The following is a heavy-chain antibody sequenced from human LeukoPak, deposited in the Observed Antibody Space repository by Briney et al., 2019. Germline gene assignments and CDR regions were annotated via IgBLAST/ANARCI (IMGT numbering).Heavy chain of an antibody. CDR3: AKAPITMVRGVIDY. CDR1: GFTFSSYA. D-gene: IGHD3-10*01. J-gene: IGHJ4*02. V-gene: IGHV3-23*01. Sequence: GGSLRLSCAASGFTFSSYAMNWVRQAPGKGLEWVFAISGSGGSTYYADSVKGRFTISRDNSKNTLYLQMNSLRAEDTAVYYCAKAPITMVRGVIDYWGQGTLVTVSS. CDR2: ISGSGGST.